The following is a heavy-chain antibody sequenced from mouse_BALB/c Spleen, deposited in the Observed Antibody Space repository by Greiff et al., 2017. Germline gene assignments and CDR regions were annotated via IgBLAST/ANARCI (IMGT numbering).Heavy chain of an antibody. J-gene: IGHJ4*01. CDR3: ARDYGKPDYYAMDY. D-gene: IGHD2-1*01. CDR1: GYAFTNYL. V-gene: IGHV1-54*01. CDR2: INPGSGGT. Sequence: QVQLQQSGAELVRPGTSVKVSCKASGYAFTNYLIEWVKQRPGQGLEWIGVINPGSGGTNYNEKFKGKATLTADKSSSTAYMQLSSLTSDDSAVYFCARDYGKPDYYAMDYWGQGTSVTVSS.